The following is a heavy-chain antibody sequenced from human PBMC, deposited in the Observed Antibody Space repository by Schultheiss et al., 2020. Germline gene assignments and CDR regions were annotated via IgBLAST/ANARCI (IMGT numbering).Heavy chain of an antibody. D-gene: IGHD6-13*01. CDR2: IYHSGST. CDR3: AKAPYRSPATSAMEV. J-gene: IGHJ6*04. Sequence: SETLSLTCAVSGGSISSGGYYWSWIRQPPGKGLEWIGEIYHSGSTNYNPSLKSRVTISVDKSKNQFSLKLSSVTAADTAVYYCAKAPYRSPATSAMEVWGKGTTVTVSS. CDR1: GGSISSGGYY. V-gene: IGHV4-30-2*01.